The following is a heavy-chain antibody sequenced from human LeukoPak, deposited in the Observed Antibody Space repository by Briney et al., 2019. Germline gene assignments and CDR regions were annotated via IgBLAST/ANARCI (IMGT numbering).Heavy chain of an antibody. J-gene: IGHJ3*02. CDR3: ARDGIGSSSWVGAFDI. D-gene: IGHD6-13*01. V-gene: IGHV4-59*01. Sequence: SETLSLTCTVSGGSISSYYWSWIRQPPGKGLEWIGYIYYSGSTNYNPSPKSRVTISVDTSKNQFSLKLSSVTAAGTAVYYCARDGIGSSSWVGAFDIWGQGTMVTVSS. CDR2: IYYSGST. CDR1: GGSISSYY.